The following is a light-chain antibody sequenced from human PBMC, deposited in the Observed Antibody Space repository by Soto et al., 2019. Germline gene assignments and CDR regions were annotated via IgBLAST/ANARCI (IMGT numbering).Light chain of an antibody. CDR2: EVT. Sequence: QSALKHAPSASGSHGQSVTITCTGTSSDVGAYNYVSWFQQHPGKAPKLMIYEVTKRPSGVPDRFFGSKSGNTASLTVSGLQAEDEADYYCSSYAGSNNLNVFGTGTKVTVL. J-gene: IGLJ1*01. CDR1: SSDVGAYNY. V-gene: IGLV2-8*01. CDR3: SSYAGSNNLNV.